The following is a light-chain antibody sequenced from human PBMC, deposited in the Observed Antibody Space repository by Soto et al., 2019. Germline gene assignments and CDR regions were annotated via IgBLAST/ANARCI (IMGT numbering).Light chain of an antibody. CDR1: SSDVGSYNL. V-gene: IGLV2-23*02. Sequence: QSVLTQPASVSWSPGQSITISCTGTSSDVGSYNLVSWYQQHPGRAPKLMIYEVSKRPSGVSNRFSGSKSGNTASLTISGLQAEDEADYYCCSYAGSSTHYVFGTGTKVTV. J-gene: IGLJ1*01. CDR2: EVS. CDR3: CSYAGSSTHYV.